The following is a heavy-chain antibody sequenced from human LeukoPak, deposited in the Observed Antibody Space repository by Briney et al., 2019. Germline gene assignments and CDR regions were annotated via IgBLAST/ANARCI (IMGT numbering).Heavy chain of an antibody. V-gene: IGHV4-59*08. D-gene: IGHD1-7*01. Sequence: SETLSLTCTVSGGSINRGYWSWVRQHPGKGLEWIGHIFYSGSTFYNPSLKSRVTISVDTSKNQFSLKLSSVTAADTAVYYCARFNWNYVSYNWFDPWGQGTLVTVSS. CDR2: IFYSGST. CDR3: ARFNWNYVSYNWFDP. J-gene: IGHJ5*02. CDR1: GGSINRGY.